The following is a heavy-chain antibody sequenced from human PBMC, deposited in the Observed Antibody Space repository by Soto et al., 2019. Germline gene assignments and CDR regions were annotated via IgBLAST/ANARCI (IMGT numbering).Heavy chain of an antibody. D-gene: IGHD2-8*02. CDR3: ARVFWVVYVRYGVFTWFDP. V-gene: IGHV1-69*01. Sequence: QVQLVQYGAEVKKPGSSVKVSCKASGGTFRSFAVSWVRQAPGQGLEWMGGIIPAQGTANYAQKFQGRVTITADESAPLVYMELRSLRSEDTAVYYCARVFWVVYVRYGVFTWFDPWGQGTLVIGSP. CDR1: GGTFRSFA. J-gene: IGHJ5*02. CDR2: IIPAQGTA.